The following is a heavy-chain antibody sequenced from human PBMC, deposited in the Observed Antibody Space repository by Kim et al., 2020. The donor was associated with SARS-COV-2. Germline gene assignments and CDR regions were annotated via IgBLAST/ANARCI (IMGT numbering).Heavy chain of an antibody. Sequence: GGSLRLSCAASGFTFNGFYMSWVRQAPGKGLEWVSYISKSSSDTNYADSVKGRFTISRDNAKNSLYLQMNSLRAEDTAVYYCAREAGGTYCYYGMDVWGQGTTVTVSS. CDR3: AREAGGTYCYYGMDV. D-gene: IGHD6-13*01. CDR1: GFTFNGFY. CDR2: ISKSSSDT. V-gene: IGHV3-11*06. J-gene: IGHJ6*02.